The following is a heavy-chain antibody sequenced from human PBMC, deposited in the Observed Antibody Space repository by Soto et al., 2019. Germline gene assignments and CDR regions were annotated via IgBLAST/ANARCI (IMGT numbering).Heavy chain of an antibody. CDR1: GFTFDDYA. CDR3: AKDMRGGSSSSRYYYGVDV. Sequence: GGSLRLSCAASGFTFDDYAMHWVRQAPGKGLEWVSGISWDSGTIVYVDSVKGRFTISRDNAKNSLYLQMNSLRAEDTALYYCAKDMRGGSSSSRYYYGVDVWGQGTTVIVSS. V-gene: IGHV3-9*01. J-gene: IGHJ6*02. CDR2: ISWDSGTI. D-gene: IGHD6-13*01.